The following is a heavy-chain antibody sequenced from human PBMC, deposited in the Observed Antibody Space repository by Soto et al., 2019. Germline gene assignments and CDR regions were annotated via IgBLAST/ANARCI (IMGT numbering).Heavy chain of an antibody. D-gene: IGHD3-10*01. J-gene: IGHJ4*02. CDR3: TRDLLEILPDY. Sequence: SLRLSCTASGFTFGDYAMSWFRQSPGKGMEWVGFIRSKAYGGTTEYAASVKGRFTISRDDSRSIAYLQMNSLKTEDTAVYYCTRDLLEILPDYWGQGTLVTVSS. CDR2: IRSKAYGGTT. V-gene: IGHV3-49*03. CDR1: GFTFGDYA.